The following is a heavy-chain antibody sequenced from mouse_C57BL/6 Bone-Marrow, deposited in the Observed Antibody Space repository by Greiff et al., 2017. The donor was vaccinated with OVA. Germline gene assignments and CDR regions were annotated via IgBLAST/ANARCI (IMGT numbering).Heavy chain of an antibody. CDR2: ISDGGSYT. J-gene: IGHJ1*03. D-gene: IGHD4-1*01. V-gene: IGHV5-4*03. CDR1: GFTFSSYA. CDR3: AKLNCDWYFDV. Sequence: EVKVVESGGGLVKPGGSLKLSCAASGFTFSSYAMSWVRQTPEKRLEWVATISDGGSYTYYPDNVKGRFTISRDNAKNNLYLQMSHLKSEDTAMYYCAKLNCDWYFDVWGTGTTVTVSS.